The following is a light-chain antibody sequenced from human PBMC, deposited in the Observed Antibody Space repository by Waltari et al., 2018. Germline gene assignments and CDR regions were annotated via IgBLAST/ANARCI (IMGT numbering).Light chain of an antibody. V-gene: IGLV4-69*01. J-gene: IGLJ3*02. Sequence: QLVLTQSHSASASLGASVKLTCTLSSGHSSNIIVWHQQQPEKGPRYLMKVNSDGSHSKGDEIPDRFSGSSSGAERYLTISSLQSEDEADYYCQTGGHGTWVFGGGTKLTVL. CDR1: SGHSSNI. CDR3: QTGGHGTWV. CDR2: VNSDGSH.